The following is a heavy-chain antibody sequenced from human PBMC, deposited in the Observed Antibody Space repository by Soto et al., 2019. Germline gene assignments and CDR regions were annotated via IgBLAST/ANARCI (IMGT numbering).Heavy chain of an antibody. D-gene: IGHD5-18*01. V-gene: IGHV4-34*01. CDR1: GGSFSGYY. J-gene: IGHJ3*01. CDR3: VRNLAHGYSGNV. CDR2: INHSGST. Sequence: SETLSLTCAVYGGSFSGYYWSWLRQPPGKGLEWIGEINHSGSTNYNPSLKSRVTVSLDRPNNQVSLKLSSVTAADTAVYFCVRNLAHGYSGNVWGHGTMVTVSS.